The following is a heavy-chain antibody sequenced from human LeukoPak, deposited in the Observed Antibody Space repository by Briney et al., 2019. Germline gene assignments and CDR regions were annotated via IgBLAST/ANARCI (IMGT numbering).Heavy chain of an antibody. Sequence: GGSLRLSCAASGFIFSTQWMHWVRQGPGKGLVWVSGINGDGTSTIYAGSVKGRFTISRDNAKNTLYLQMNSLRADDTAVYYCMRGYDIWGQRTMVTVSS. CDR3: MRGYDI. CDR1: GFIFSTQW. CDR2: INGDGTST. V-gene: IGHV3-74*01. J-gene: IGHJ3*02.